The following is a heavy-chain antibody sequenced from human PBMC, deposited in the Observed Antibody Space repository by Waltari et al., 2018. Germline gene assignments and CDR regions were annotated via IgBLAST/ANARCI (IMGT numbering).Heavy chain of an antibody. D-gene: IGHD3-22*01. J-gene: IGHJ4*02. Sequence: QVQLVQSGAEVKKPGSSVKVSCKASGGTFSSYAISWVRPAPGQGLEWMGGIIPIFGTANYAQKFQGRVTITADESTSTAYMELSSLRSEDTAVYYCASHLQDYYDSSGYLYYFDYWGQGTLVTVSS. V-gene: IGHV1-69*12. CDR1: GGTFSSYA. CDR2: IIPIFGTA. CDR3: ASHLQDYYDSSGYLYYFDY.